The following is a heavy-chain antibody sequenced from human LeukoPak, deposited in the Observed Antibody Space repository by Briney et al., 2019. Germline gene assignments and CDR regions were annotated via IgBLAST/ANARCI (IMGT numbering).Heavy chain of an antibody. Sequence: ASVKVSCKVSGYTLTELSMHWVRQAPGKGLEWMGGFDPEDGETIYAQKFQGRVTITRDTSASTAYMELSSLRSEDTAVYYCAVYYYGSGSYGAFDIWGQGTMVTVSS. D-gene: IGHD3-10*01. J-gene: IGHJ3*02. CDR2: FDPEDGET. CDR1: GYTLTELS. V-gene: IGHV1-24*01. CDR3: AVYYYGSGSYGAFDI.